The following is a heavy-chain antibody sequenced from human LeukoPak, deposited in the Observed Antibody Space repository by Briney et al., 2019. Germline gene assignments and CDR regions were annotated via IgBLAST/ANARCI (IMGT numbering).Heavy chain of an antibody. CDR2: ISAYNGNT. CDR1: GYTFTSYG. D-gene: IGHD4-11*01. V-gene: IGHV1-18*01. Sequence: ASVKVSCKASGYTFTSYGISWVRQAPGQGLEWMGWISAYNGNTNYAQKLQGRVTMTTDTSTSTAYMELRSLRSDDTAVYYCARDPLSNYGDYYYGMDVWGQATTVTVSS. CDR3: ARDPLSNYGDYYYGMDV. J-gene: IGHJ6*02.